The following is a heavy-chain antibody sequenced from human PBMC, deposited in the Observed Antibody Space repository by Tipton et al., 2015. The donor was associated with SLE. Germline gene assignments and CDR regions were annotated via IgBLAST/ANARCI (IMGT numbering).Heavy chain of an antibody. J-gene: IGHJ2*01. D-gene: IGHD2-8*01. CDR1: GYSISSGYY. CDR3: ARYAVSASYFDL. CDR2: IYYSGST. V-gene: IGHV4-61*01. Sequence: TLSITCTVSGYSISSGYYWGWIRQPPGKGLEWIGYIYYSGSTNYNPTLKSRVTISVDTSKNQFSLKLSSVTAADTAVYYCARYAVSASYFDLWGRGTLVTVSS.